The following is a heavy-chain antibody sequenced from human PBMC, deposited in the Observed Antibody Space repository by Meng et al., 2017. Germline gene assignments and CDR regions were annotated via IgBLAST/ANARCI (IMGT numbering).Heavy chain of an antibody. CDR2: IFHTGNT. Sequence: QMQLQESGPGLVKPSGTLSLTCAVSGGSFSSGNWWGWVRQPPGKGLEWIGEIFHTGNTNYNLSLQSRVSLSIDKSKSQFSLKMISVTAADTAIYYCVNYCSGGKCSPNEKTQHWGQGTLVTVSS. D-gene: IGHD2-15*01. J-gene: IGHJ1*01. CDR3: VNYCSGGKCSPNEKTQH. V-gene: IGHV4-4*02. CDR1: GGSFSSGNW.